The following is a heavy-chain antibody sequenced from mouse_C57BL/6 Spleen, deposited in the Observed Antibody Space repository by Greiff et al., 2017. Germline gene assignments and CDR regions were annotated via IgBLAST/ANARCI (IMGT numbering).Heavy chain of an antibody. CDR3: ARGSTGAMDY. V-gene: IGHV7-3*01. J-gene: IGHJ4*01. CDR1: GFTFTDYY. CDR2: IRNKANGYTT. Sequence: EVKVVESGGGLVQPGGSLSLSCAASGFTFTDYYMSWVRQPPGKALEWLGFIRNKANGYTTEYSASVKGRFTISRDNSQSILYLQMNALRAEDSATYYCARGSTGAMDYWGQGTSVTVSS. D-gene: IGHD1-1*02.